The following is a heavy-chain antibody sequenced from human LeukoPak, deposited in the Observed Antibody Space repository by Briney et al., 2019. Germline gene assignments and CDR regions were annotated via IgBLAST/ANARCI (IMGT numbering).Heavy chain of an antibody. D-gene: IGHD3-16*01. V-gene: IGHV3-30*18. CDR3: VKGKDLYGALDI. J-gene: IGHJ3*02. CDR2: ISFDGTTK. Sequence: GGSLRLSCAASGFTVSTSVMHWVRQAPGKGLDWAAIISFDGTTKYYADSVKGRFTISRDNSKNTLSLQMDSLRVEDTAVYYCVKGKDLYGALDIWGQGTMVTVSS. CDR1: GFTVSTSV.